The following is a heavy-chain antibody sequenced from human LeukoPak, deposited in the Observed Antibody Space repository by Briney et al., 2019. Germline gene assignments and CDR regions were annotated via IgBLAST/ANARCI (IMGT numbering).Heavy chain of an antibody. CDR3: ARNVPAGAFDI. CDR1: GGSISSYY. D-gene: IGHD3-10*01. CDR2: IYYSGST. Sequence: SETLSVTCTVSGGSISSYYWSWIRQPPGKGLEWIGYIYYSGSTNYNPSLKSRVAISVDTSKNQFSLKLSSVTAADTAVYYCARNVPAGAFDIWGQGTMVTVSS. J-gene: IGHJ3*02. V-gene: IGHV4-59*08.